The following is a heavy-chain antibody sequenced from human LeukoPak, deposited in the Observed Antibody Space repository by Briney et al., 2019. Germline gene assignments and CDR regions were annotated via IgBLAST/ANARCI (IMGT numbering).Heavy chain of an antibody. CDR3: ASSQIGVRGVILFDY. V-gene: IGHV4-59*01. Sequence: WETLSLTCTVSGGSISSYYWSWIRQPPGKGLEWIGYIYYSGSTNYNPSLESRVTISVDTSKNQFSLKLSSVTAADTAVYYCASSQIGVRGVILFDYWGQGTLVTVSS. J-gene: IGHJ4*02. D-gene: IGHD3-10*01. CDR1: GGSISSYY. CDR2: IYYSGST.